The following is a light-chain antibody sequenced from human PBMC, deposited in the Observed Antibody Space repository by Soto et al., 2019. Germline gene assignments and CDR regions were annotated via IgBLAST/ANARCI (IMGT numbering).Light chain of an antibody. CDR3: EQYNNWPPST. J-gene: IGKJ2*02. CDR1: QSVSSN. V-gene: IGKV3-15*01. CDR2: GAS. Sequence: EIVMTQSLTTLSVSPGERATLSCRASQSVSSNFAWYQQKPGQAPRLLIYGASTRATGIPARFSGSGSGTEFALTISSLQSEDFAVYYCEQYNNWPPSTFGQGTKLEIK.